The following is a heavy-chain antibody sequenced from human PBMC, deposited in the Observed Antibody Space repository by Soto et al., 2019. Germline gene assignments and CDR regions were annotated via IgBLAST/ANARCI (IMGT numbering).Heavy chain of an antibody. V-gene: IGHV3-74*01. CDR1: GFTFSSYW. CDR3: ARGGWGYYDSSGLYPSDY. J-gene: IGHJ4*02. D-gene: IGHD3-22*01. CDR2: INSDGSST. Sequence: GGSLRLSCAASGFTFSSYWMHWVRQAPGKGLVWVSRINSDGSSTSYADSVKGRFTISRDNAKNTLYLQMNSLRAEDTAVYYCARGGWGYYDSSGLYPSDYWGQGTLVTVSS.